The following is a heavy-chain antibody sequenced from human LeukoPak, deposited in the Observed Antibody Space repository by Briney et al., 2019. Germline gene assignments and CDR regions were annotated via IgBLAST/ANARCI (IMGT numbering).Heavy chain of an antibody. J-gene: IGHJ4*02. D-gene: IGHD1-1*01. Sequence: PGGSLRLSCAASGFTFSSYAMSWLRQAPGKGLEWVSAISENGGTTYYADSVKGRSTISRDNSKNTLSLQLNSLRAEDTAVYYCAKEGPTGTTKFDYRGQGTLVTVPS. CDR3: AKEGPTGTTKFDY. V-gene: IGHV3-23*01. CDR2: ISENGGTT. CDR1: GFTFSSYA.